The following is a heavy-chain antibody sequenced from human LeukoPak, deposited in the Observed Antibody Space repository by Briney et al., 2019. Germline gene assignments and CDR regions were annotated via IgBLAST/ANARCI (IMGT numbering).Heavy chain of an antibody. D-gene: IGHD4-17*01. J-gene: IGHJ4*02. CDR3: AKGLNYGSFDY. CDR2: IYWHSGSI. V-gene: IGHV3-9*01. Sequence: PGRSLRLSCAASGFTFDDYAMHWVRQAPGRGLEWVSGIYWHSGSIDYADSVKGRFTISRDNAKNSLYLQMNSLRPEDTALYYCAKGLNYGSFDYWGQGTLVTVPS. CDR1: GFTFDDYA.